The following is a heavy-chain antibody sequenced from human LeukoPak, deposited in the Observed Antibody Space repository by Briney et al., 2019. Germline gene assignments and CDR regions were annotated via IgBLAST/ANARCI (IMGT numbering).Heavy chain of an antibody. V-gene: IGHV1-46*01. D-gene: IGHD3-9*01. J-gene: IGHJ4*02. CDR2: INPSGGST. CDR3: AREFYILTGYSAGPYFDY. CDR1: GYTFTSYY. Sequence: ASVKVSCKASGYTFTSYYMNWVRQAPGQGLEWMGIINPSGGSTSYAQKFQGRVTMTRDTSTSTVYMELSSLRSEDTAVYYCAREFYILTGYSAGPYFDYWGQGTLVTVSS.